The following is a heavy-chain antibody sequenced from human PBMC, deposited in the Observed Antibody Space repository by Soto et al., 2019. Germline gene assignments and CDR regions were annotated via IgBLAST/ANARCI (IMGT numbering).Heavy chain of an antibody. J-gene: IGHJ3*02. CDR1: GFTFSSYS. CDR3: ASQAVRYYDFWSGYYPHDAFDI. D-gene: IGHD3-3*01. CDR2: ISSSSSYI. V-gene: IGHV3-21*01. Sequence: PGGSLRLSCVASGFTFSSYSMNWVRQAPGKGLEWVSSISSSSSYIYYADSVKGRFTISRDNAKNSLYLQMNSLRAEDTAVYYCASQAVRYYDFWSGYYPHDAFDIWGQGTMVTVSS.